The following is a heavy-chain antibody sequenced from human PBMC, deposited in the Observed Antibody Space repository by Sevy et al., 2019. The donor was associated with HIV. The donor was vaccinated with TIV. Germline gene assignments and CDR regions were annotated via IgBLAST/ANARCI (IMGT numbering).Heavy chain of an antibody. CDR1: GFTFSSYA. V-gene: IGHV3-23*01. CDR3: AKGRSYYDTSGRPDY. D-gene: IGHD3-22*01. Sequence: GGSLRLSCAASGFTFSSYAMSWVRQAPGKGLEWVSAISGSGGSTYFPDSVKGRFTISRDNSKNTLYLQMNSLRAEDTAVYYCAKGRSYYDTSGRPDYWGQGTLVTVSS. CDR2: ISGSGGST. J-gene: IGHJ4*02.